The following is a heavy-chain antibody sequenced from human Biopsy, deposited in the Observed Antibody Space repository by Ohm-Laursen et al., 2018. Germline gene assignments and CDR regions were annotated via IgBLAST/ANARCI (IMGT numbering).Heavy chain of an antibody. D-gene: IGHD1-26*01. CDR2: INPNSGNA. CDR3: ARGPHSGSHSCFDY. CDR1: AYTFAGYY. V-gene: IGHV1-2*02. Sequence: GASVKVSCKASAYTFAGYYLHWVRQAPGHGLEWMRWINPNSGNANYAQSFQGRLTVTRDTSISTAYMELISLTFDDTAIYYCARGPHSGSHSCFDYWGRGTLVTVSS. J-gene: IGHJ4*02.